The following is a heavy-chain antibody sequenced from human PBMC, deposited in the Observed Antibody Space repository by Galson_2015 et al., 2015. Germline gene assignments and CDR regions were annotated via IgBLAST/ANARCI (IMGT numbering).Heavy chain of an antibody. CDR2: INPNSGGT. V-gene: IGHV1-2*04. Sequence: SVKVSCKASGYTFTGYYMHWVRQAPGQGLEWMGWINPNSGGTNYAQKFQGWVTMTRDTSISTAYMVLSRLRSDDTAVYYCARGAAVADKRDAFEFWGQGTMVTVSS. CDR3: ARGAAVADKRDAFEF. D-gene: IGHD6-19*01. CDR1: GYTFTGYY. J-gene: IGHJ3*01.